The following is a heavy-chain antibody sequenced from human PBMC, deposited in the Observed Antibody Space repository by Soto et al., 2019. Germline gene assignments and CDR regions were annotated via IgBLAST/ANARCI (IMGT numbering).Heavy chain of an antibody. CDR3: AREPYCSGGSCYSGKIDY. CDR2: IYYSGST. V-gene: IGHV4-30-4*01. D-gene: IGHD2-15*01. Sequence: TLSLTCTVSGGSISSGDYYWSWIRQPPGKGLEWIGYIYYSGSTYYNPSLKSRVTISVDTSKNQFSLKLSSVTAADTAVYYCAREPYCSGGSCYSGKIDYWGQGTLVTVSS. CDR1: GGSISSGDYY. J-gene: IGHJ4*02.